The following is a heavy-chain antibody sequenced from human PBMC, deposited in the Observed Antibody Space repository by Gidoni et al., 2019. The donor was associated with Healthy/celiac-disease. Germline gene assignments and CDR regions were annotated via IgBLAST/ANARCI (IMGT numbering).Heavy chain of an antibody. J-gene: IGHJ4*02. D-gene: IGHD3-9*01. V-gene: IGHV3-15*01. CDR3: TTDSGRDILTPQRL. Sequence: EVQLVESGGGLVKPGGSLRLSCAASGFTFSNAWMSWVRQAPGKGLEWVCRIKSKTDGGTTDYAAPVKGRFTISRDDSKNTLYLQMNSLKTEDTAVYYCTTDSGRDILTPQRLWGQGTLVTVSS. CDR2: IKSKTDGGTT. CDR1: GFTFSNAW.